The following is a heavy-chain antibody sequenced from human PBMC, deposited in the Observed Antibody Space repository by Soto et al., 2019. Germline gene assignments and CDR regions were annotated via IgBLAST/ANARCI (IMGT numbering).Heavy chain of an antibody. Sequence: KPSETLSLTCTVSGGSISSGGYYWSWIRQHPGKGLEWIGYIYYSGSTYYNPSLKSRVTISVDTSKNQFSLKLSSVTAADTAVYYCAREGDIVVVPAAIRGGWFDPWGQGTLVTVSS. D-gene: IGHD2-2*02. CDR3: AREGDIVVVPAAIRGGWFDP. CDR2: IYYSGST. J-gene: IGHJ5*02. CDR1: GGSISSGGYY. V-gene: IGHV4-31*03.